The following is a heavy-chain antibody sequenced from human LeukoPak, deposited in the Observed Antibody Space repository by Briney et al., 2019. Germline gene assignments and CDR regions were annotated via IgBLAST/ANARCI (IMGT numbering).Heavy chain of an antibody. D-gene: IGHD2-2*01. CDR1: GGSFSGYY. Sequence: SETLSLTCAGYGGSFSGYYWSWIRQPPGKGLEWIGEINHSGSTNYNPSLKSRVTISVDTSKNQFSLKLSSVTAADTAVYYRARYCSSTRARGPNWFDPWGQGTLVTVSS. CDR3: ARYCSSTRARGPNWFDP. CDR2: INHSGST. J-gene: IGHJ5*02. V-gene: IGHV4-34*01.